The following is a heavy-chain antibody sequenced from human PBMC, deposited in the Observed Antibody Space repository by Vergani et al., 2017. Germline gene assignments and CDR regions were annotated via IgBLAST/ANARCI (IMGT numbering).Heavy chain of an antibody. Sequence: EVQLVESGGGLVQPGGSLKLSCAASGFTFSGSAMHWVRQASGKGLEWVGRIRSKANSYATAYAASVKGRFTISRDDSKNTAYLQMNSLKTEDTAVYYCTRHGLSMDVWGQGTRSPSP. J-gene: IGHJ6*02. V-gene: IGHV3-73*01. CDR2: IRSKANSYAT. CDR3: TRHGLSMDV. CDR1: GFTFSGSA. D-gene: IGHD5-12*01.